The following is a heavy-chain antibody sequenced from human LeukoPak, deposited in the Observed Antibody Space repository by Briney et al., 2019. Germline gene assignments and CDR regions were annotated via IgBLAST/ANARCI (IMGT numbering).Heavy chain of an antibody. V-gene: IGHV3-21*04. CDR3: ARRAGAYSHPYDY. CDR1: GFTFSSYS. CDR2: ISSSSSYI. D-gene: IGHD4/OR15-4a*01. Sequence: KTGGSLRLSCAASGFTFSSYSMNWVRQAPGKGLEWVSSISSSSSYIYYADSVKGRFTISIDNSKNTLYLQMNSLRVEDTAVYYCARRAGAYSHPYDYWGQGTLVTVSS. J-gene: IGHJ4*02.